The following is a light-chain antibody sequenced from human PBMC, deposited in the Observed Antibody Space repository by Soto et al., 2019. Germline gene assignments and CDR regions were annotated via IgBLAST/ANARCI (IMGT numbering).Light chain of an antibody. V-gene: IGKV1-39*01. CDR2: AAS. Sequence: DIQMTQSPSSLSAAVGDRVTITCRASQTSSTFLNWYQQKPGKAPKLLIYAASSLQSGVPSRFSGSASGTEFTLTISSLQPEDCATYSCQQSYSTPLTFGGGTKVEIK. CDR1: QTSSTF. CDR3: QQSYSTPLT. J-gene: IGKJ4*01.